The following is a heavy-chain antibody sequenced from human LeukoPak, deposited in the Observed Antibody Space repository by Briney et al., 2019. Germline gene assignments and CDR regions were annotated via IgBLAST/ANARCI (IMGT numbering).Heavy chain of an antibody. V-gene: IGHV3-11*04. J-gene: IGHJ5*02. CDR1: GFTFSNYY. CDR3: ARGRRRITMIVVVTTYNWCDP. D-gene: IGHD3-22*01. Sequence: GGSLRLSCAASGFTFSNYYMSWIRQAPGKGLEWVSYISSSGSTIYYADSVKGRFTISRDNAKNSLYLQMNSLRAEDTAVYYCARGRRRITMIVVVTTYNWCDPWGQGTLVTVSS. CDR2: ISSSGSTI.